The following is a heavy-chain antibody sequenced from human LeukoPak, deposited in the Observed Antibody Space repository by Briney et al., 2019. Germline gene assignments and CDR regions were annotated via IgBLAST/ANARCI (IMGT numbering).Heavy chain of an antibody. CDR3: ARDVVICGVVMLGY. CDR2: ISAYNGNT. Sequence: GASVKVSCKASGYTFTSYGISWVRQAPGQGLEWMGWISAYNGNTNYAQKLQGRVTMTTDTSTSTAYMELRSLRSDDTAVYYCARDVVICGVVMLGYWGQGTLVTVSS. V-gene: IGHV1-18*01. J-gene: IGHJ4*02. CDR1: GYTFTSYG. D-gene: IGHD3-3*01.